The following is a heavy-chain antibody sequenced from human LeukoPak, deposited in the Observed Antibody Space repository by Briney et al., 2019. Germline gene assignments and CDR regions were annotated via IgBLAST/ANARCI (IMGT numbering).Heavy chain of an antibody. Sequence: GGSLRLSCAASGFTVSSNHVSWVRQAPGKGLEWISVLYSGDNTYYADSVKGRFTISRDNSKNTLYLQMNSLRAEDTAVYYCAKEHMAAAVYYFDYWGQGTLVTVSS. CDR1: GFTVSSNH. D-gene: IGHD2-15*01. V-gene: IGHV3-53*01. CDR2: LYSGDNT. CDR3: AKEHMAAAVYYFDY. J-gene: IGHJ4*02.